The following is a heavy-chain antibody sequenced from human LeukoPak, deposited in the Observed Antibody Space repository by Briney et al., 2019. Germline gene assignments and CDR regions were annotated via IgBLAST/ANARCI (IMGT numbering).Heavy chain of an antibody. CDR2: INQVERT. CDR1: GGSLTGYS. V-gene: IGHV4-34*01. D-gene: IGHD2-15*01. Sequence: SETLSLTCAVDGGSLTGYSWAWVRQSPGEGLEWIGEINQVERTIYSPSLESRVSISLEASKNQFFLQLTPVAAADTAMYYCTRGRATPSRLFFDYYFMDVWGPGTPVTVSS. J-gene: IGHJ6*03. CDR3: TRGRATPSRLFFDYYFMDV.